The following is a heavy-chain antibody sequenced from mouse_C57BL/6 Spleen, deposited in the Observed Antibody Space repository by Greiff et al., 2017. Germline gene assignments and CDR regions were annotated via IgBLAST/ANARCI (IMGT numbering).Heavy chain of an antibody. D-gene: IGHD2-4*01. J-gene: IGHJ4*01. Sequence: EVKLVESGGGLVKPGGSLKLSCAASGFTFSSYTMSWVRQTPEKRLEWVATISGGGGNTYYPDSVKGRFTISRDNAKNTLYLQMSSLRSEDTALYYCARHWRYDYDIYAMDYWGQGTSVTVSS. CDR1: GFTFSSYT. CDR2: ISGGGGNT. CDR3: ARHWRYDYDIYAMDY. V-gene: IGHV5-9*01.